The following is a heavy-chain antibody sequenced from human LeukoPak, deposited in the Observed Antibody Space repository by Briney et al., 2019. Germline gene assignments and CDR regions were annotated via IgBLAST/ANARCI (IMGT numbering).Heavy chain of an antibody. Sequence: GASVKVSCKASGYTFTGYYMHWVRQAPGQGLEWMGWINPNSGGTNYAQRFQGRVTMTRDTSISTAYMELSRLRSDDTAVYYCAREDGDSSCWGTWGFDPWGQGTLVTVSS. J-gene: IGHJ5*02. D-gene: IGHD6-13*01. CDR3: AREDGDSSCWGTWGFDP. V-gene: IGHV1-2*02. CDR2: INPNSGGT. CDR1: GYTFTGYY.